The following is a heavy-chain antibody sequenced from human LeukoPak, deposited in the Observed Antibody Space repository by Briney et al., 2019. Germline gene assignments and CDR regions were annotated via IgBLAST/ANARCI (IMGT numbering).Heavy chain of an antibody. CDR2: ISSSGSTI. D-gene: IGHD3-22*01. CDR1: GFTFSSYE. J-gene: IGHJ4*02. Sequence: PGGSLRLSCAASGFTFSSYEMNWVRQAPGKRLEWVSYISSSGSTIYYADSVKGRFTISRDNAKNSLYLQMNSLRAEDTAVYYCVPDGPIAVVTPDWGQGTLVTVSS. V-gene: IGHV3-48*03. CDR3: VPDGPIAVVTPD.